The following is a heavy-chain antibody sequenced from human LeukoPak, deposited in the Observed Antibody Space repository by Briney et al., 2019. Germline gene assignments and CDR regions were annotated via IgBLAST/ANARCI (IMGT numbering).Heavy chain of an antibody. D-gene: IGHD3-22*01. CDR1: GYSFTSYW. Sequence: GESLRISCKGSGYSFTSYWIGWVRQMPGKGLEWMGIIYPGDSDTRYSPSFQGQVTISADKSISTAYLQWSSLKASDTAMYYCARLYDSSGYSTYYFDYWGQGTLVTVSS. V-gene: IGHV5-51*01. CDR2: IYPGDSDT. J-gene: IGHJ4*02. CDR3: ARLYDSSGYSTYYFDY.